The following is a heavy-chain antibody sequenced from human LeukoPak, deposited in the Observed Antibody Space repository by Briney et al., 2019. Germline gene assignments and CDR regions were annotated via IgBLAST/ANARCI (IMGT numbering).Heavy chain of an antibody. Sequence: GGSLRLSCAASGFTFSSYAMSWVRQAPGKGLEWVSAISGSGGSTYYADSVKGRFTISRDNSKNTLYLQMNSLKTEDTAVYYCVSLVVPAAQYYFENWGQGTLVTVSS. J-gene: IGHJ4*02. D-gene: IGHD2-2*01. CDR1: GFTFSSYA. CDR2: ISGSGGST. CDR3: VSLVVPAAQYYFEN. V-gene: IGHV3-23*01.